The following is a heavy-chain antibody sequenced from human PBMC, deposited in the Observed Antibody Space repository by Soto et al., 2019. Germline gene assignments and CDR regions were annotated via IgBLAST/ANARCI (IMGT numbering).Heavy chain of an antibody. CDR3: ARAIAVAGFPYYFDY. J-gene: IGHJ4*02. Sequence: ASVKVSCKASGGTFSSYAISWVRQAPGQGLEWMGGITPIFGTANYAQKFQGRVTITADKSTSTAYMELSSLRSEDTAVYYCARAIAVAGFPYYFDYWGQGXLVTVYS. D-gene: IGHD6-19*01. V-gene: IGHV1-69*06. CDR2: ITPIFGTA. CDR1: GGTFSSYA.